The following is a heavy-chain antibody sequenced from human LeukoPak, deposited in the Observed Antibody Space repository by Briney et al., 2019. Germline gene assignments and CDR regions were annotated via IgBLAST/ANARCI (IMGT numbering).Heavy chain of an antibody. D-gene: IGHD5-18*01. Sequence: GGSLRLSCAASGFAFSNYWMNWVRQPPGERLEWVANIYRDGSETYYVDSVKGRFTISRDNTKNSLYLQMNGLRAEDTAVYYCARDPSRGYTYGYGDYWGQGTLVTVSS. V-gene: IGHV3-7*01. J-gene: IGHJ4*02. CDR1: GFAFSNYW. CDR2: IYRDGSET. CDR3: ARDPSRGYTYGYGDY.